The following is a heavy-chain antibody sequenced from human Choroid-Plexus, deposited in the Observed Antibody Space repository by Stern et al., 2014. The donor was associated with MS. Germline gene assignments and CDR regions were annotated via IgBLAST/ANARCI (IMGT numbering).Heavy chain of an antibody. CDR2: VSYDGSNK. J-gene: IGHJ5*02. CDR1: GFTLGSCA. D-gene: IGHD2/OR15-2a*01. V-gene: IGHV3-30*18. Sequence: QVQLVQSGGGVVQPGRPLRLSCVASGFTLGSCAMHWVPQAPGKGLEWVAGVSYDGSNKYYADSVKGRFTISRDNSQNTLYMQMSSLRPEDTAVYYCAKDRQYLTYFFDHWGQGSLVTVSS. CDR3: AKDRQYLTYFFDH.